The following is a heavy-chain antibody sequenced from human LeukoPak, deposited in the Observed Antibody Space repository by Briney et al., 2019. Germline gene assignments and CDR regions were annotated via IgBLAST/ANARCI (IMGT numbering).Heavy chain of an antibody. Sequence: GASVKVSCKASGYTFTDDYMHWVRQAPGQGLEFMGWINPDSGFTNYAQKFQGRVTMTRDTSISTAYLEVRSLTSDDTAVYYCAPTAEAYTSWWKVWGQGTLVTVS. D-gene: IGHD2-2*01. V-gene: IGHV1-2*02. J-gene: IGHJ4*02. CDR2: INPDSGFT. CDR1: GYTFTDDY. CDR3: APTAEAYTSWWKV.